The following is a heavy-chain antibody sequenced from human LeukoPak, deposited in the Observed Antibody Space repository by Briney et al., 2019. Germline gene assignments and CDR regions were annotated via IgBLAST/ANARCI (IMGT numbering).Heavy chain of an antibody. CDR3: AREGRSGSSWFLAN. V-gene: IGHV7-4-1*02. CDR1: GYTLTSYG. CDR2: INTNTGNP. Sequence: GASVKVSCKASGYTLTSYGVSWVRQAPGQGLEWMGWINTNTGNPTYAQGFTGRFVFSLDTSVSTAYLQINSLKAEDTAVYYCAREGRSGSSWFLANWGQGVLVTVSS. D-gene: IGHD6-13*01. J-gene: IGHJ4*02.